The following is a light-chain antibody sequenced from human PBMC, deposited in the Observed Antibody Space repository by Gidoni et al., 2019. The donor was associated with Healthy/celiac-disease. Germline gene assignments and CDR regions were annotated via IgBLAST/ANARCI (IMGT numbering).Light chain of an antibody. Sequence: DIVMTQSPDSLAVALGERATINCTASQSVLDSSNNKNYLAWEQQKPGQPPKLLIYWSSTRESGVPDRFSGSGSGTDFTLTLSSLQADDVAVYYCQQYYSTPWTFGQGTKVEIK. V-gene: IGKV4-1*01. CDR1: QSVLDSSNNKNY. CDR2: WSS. CDR3: QQYYSTPWT. J-gene: IGKJ1*01.